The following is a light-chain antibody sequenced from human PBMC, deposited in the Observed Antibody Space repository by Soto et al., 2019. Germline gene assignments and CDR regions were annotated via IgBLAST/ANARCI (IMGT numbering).Light chain of an antibody. V-gene: IGLV1-40*01. J-gene: IGLJ1*01. CDR1: SSNLGADYD. CDR3: QSYDSSLSAYV. Sequence: SVLTQPPSVSGAPGQRVTISFTGSSSNLGADYDVHWYQLLPGTAPKLLIYGNINRPSGVPDRFSGSKSATSASLAITGLQAEDEADYYCQSYDSSLSAYVFGAGTKVTVL. CDR2: GNI.